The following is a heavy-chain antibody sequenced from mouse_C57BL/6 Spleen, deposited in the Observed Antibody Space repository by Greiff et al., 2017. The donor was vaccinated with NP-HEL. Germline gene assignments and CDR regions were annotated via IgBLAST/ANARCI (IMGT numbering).Heavy chain of an antibody. V-gene: IGHV3-6*01. D-gene: IGHD2-3*01. CDR1: GYSITSGYY. CDR2: ISYDGSN. Sequence: EVKLQESGPGLVKPSQSLSLTCSVTGYSITSGYYWNWIRQFPGNKLEWMGYISYDGSNNYNPSLKNRISITRDTSKNQFFLKLNSVTTEDTATYYCASGWLPGFAYWGQGTLVTVSA. J-gene: IGHJ3*01. CDR3: ASGWLPGFAY.